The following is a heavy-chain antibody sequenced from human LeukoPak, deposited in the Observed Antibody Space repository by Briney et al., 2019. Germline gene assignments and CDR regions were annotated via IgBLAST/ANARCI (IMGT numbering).Heavy chain of an antibody. CDR1: GFTFSSYW. CDR3: ATPLVILMRHAFDV. V-gene: IGHV3-74*01. D-gene: IGHD3-16*01. Sequence: GGSLRLSCEASGFTFSSYWMHWVRQVPGKGPVWVSRINTDGSGASYADSVEGRFTISRDNANSKVYLEMNSLRVEDTAVYYCATPLVILMRHAFDVRGRGTMVTVSS. CDR2: INTDGSGA. J-gene: IGHJ3*01.